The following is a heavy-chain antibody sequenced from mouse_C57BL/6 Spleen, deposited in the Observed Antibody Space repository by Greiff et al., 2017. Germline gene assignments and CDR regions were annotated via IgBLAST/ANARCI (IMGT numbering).Heavy chain of an antibody. J-gene: IGHJ2*01. CDR1: GYTFTSYW. Sequence: QVQLQQSGAELVKPGASVKLSCKASGYTFTSYWMHWVKQRPGQGLEWIGMIHPNSGSTNYNEKFKSKATLTVDKSSSTAYMQLSSLTSEDSAVYYCASPYDGYYVQVPGYWGQGTTLTVSS. V-gene: IGHV1-64*01. CDR2: IHPNSGST. D-gene: IGHD2-3*01. CDR3: ASPYDGYYVQVPGY.